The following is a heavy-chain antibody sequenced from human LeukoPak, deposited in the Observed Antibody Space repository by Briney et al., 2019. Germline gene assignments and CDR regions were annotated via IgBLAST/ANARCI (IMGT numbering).Heavy chain of an antibody. V-gene: IGHV4-34*01. CDR2: IYHSGST. J-gene: IGHJ3*02. D-gene: IGHD1-26*01. CDR1: GGSLSGYY. Sequence: SEGLSLTRVVYGGSLSGYYWSWIRPPPRRGLYWIGDIYHSGSTNYHPPLPRRVTLPVDKSKNQFSLKLSSVTAADTAVYYWARGREVGARARGAFDIWGQGTMVTGSS. CDR3: ARGREVGARARGAFDI.